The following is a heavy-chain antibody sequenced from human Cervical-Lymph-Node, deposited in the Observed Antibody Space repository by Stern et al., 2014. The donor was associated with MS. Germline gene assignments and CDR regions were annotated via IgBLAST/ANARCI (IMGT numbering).Heavy chain of an antibody. CDR3: ARESYDFWSGYYTFDY. CDR2: IYYSGST. D-gene: IGHD3-3*01. Sequence: QLQLQESGPGLVKPSQTLSLTCTVSGGSISSGGYYWSWIRQHPGKGLEWIGYIYYSGSTYYNPSLKSRVTISVDTSKNQFSLKLSSVTAADTAVYYCARESYDFWSGYYTFDYWGQGTLVTVSS. V-gene: IGHV4-31*03. J-gene: IGHJ4*02. CDR1: GGSISSGGYY.